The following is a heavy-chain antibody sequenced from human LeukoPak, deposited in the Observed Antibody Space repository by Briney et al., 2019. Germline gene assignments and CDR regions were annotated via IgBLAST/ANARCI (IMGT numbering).Heavy chain of an antibody. V-gene: IGHV3-7*01. CDR1: GFTFSRNW. Sequence: PGGSLRLSCAGSGFTFSRNWVCWVRQAPGKGLEWVANIKHDGSEESYVDSVKGRFTVSRDNAKKSLFLQMNSLRAEDTAVYYCARGGGYPDYWGQGALVTVSS. CDR3: ARGGGYPDY. CDR2: IKHDGSEE. J-gene: IGHJ4*02. D-gene: IGHD3-22*01.